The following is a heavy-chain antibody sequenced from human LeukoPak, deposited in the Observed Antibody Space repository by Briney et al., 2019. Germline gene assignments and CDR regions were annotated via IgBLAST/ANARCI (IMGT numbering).Heavy chain of an antibody. J-gene: IGHJ4*02. V-gene: IGHV3-30*02. CDR3: AKLGSSSSDFDY. D-gene: IGHD6-6*01. CDR2: IRYDGSNK. CDR1: GFTFSSYG. Sequence: GGSLRLSCAASGFTFSSYGMHWVRQAPGKGLEGVAFIRYDGSNKYYADSVKGRFTISRDNSENTLYLQMNSLRAEDTAVYYCAKLGSSSSDFDYWGQGTLVTVSS.